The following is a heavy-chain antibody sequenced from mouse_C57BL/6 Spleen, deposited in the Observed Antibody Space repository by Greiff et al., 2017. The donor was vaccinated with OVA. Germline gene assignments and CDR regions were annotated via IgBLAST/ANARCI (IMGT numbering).Heavy chain of an antibody. D-gene: IGHD2-1*01. CDR3: ARWGNYGNYGDD. J-gene: IGHJ2*01. CDR2: IDPSDSYT. Sequence: VQLQQPGAELVMPGASVKLSCKASGYTFTSYWMHWVKQRPGQGLEWIGEIDPSDSYTNYNQKFKGKSTLTVDKSSSTAYMQLSSLTSEDSAVYYCARWGNYGNYGDDWGQGTTLTVSS. CDR1: GYTFTSYW. V-gene: IGHV1-69*01.